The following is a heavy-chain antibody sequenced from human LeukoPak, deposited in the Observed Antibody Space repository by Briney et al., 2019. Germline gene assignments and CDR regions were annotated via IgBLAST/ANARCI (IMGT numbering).Heavy chain of an antibody. CDR2: IIPMINTP. CDR3: AIFQGTYGDNDNDF. Sequence: SVKVSCKASGGTFRSFAINWVRQAPGKGLEWMGGIIPMINTPKYAQRFQGRVSITADDSTSTGYMEVSSLRSEDTAVYYCAIFQGTYGDNDNDFWGQGTLVTVSS. V-gene: IGHV1-69*13. D-gene: IGHD4-17*01. CDR1: GGTFRSFA. J-gene: IGHJ4*02.